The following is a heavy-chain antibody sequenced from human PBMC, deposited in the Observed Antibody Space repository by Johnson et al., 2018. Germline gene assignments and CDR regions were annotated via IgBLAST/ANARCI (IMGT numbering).Heavy chain of an antibody. D-gene: IGHD6-13*01. V-gene: IGHV4-59*11. CDR3: ERESFSITAGNDGFDI. CDR2: IYESGGT. J-gene: IGHJ3*02. CDR1: GVSLSLHQ. Sequence: QVQLQESGPGLVKPSETLSLICTVSGVSLSLHQWNWIRQPPGKGLEWIGVIYESGGTNYNPPLNSRVTISLGASKNQFSLKLRPVTAADTAVYYCERESFSITAGNDGFDIWGQGTMVTVSS.